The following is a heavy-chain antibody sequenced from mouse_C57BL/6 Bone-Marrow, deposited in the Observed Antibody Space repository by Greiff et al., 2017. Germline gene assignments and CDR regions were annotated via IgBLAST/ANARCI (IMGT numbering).Heavy chain of an antibody. CDR3: VRPWGKGGAMDY. V-gene: IGHV10-1*01. Sequence: DVTLLESGGGLVQPKGSLKLSCAASGFSFNTYAMNWVRQAPGKGLEWVARIRSKSNNYATYYADSVKDRFTISRDDSESMLYLQMNNLKTEDTAMYYCVRPWGKGGAMDYWGQGTSVTVSS. J-gene: IGHJ4*01. CDR2: IRSKSNNYAT. D-gene: IGHD1-3*01. CDR1: GFSFNTYA.